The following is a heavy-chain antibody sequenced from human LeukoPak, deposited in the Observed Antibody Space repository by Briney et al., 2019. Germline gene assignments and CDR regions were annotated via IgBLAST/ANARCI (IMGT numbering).Heavy chain of an antibody. Sequence: GASVKVSCKASGHTFNSYDINWVRQATGQGLEWMGWMNPNSGNTGYAQKFQGRVTTTRNTAISTAYMELNSLRSEDTAVYYCARWNYYGSGRYFLPHFDPWGQGTLVTVSS. CDR2: MNPNSGNT. J-gene: IGHJ5*02. CDR3: ARWNYYGSGRYFLPHFDP. V-gene: IGHV1-8*01. CDR1: GHTFNSYD. D-gene: IGHD3-10*01.